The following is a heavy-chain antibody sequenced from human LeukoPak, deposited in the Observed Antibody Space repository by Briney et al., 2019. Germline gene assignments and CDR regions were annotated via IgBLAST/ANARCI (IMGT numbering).Heavy chain of an antibody. CDR3: ARRGGLWETWFDP. V-gene: IGHV4-39*01. CDR2: IYYSGST. Sequence: SETLSLTCTVSGGSISSSSYYWGWIRQPPGKGLECIGSIYYSGSTYYNPSLTSRVTISVDTSKNQFSLKLSSVTAADTAVYYCARRGGLWETWFDPWGQGPLVTVSS. J-gene: IGHJ5*02. CDR1: GGSISSSSYY. D-gene: IGHD3-16*01.